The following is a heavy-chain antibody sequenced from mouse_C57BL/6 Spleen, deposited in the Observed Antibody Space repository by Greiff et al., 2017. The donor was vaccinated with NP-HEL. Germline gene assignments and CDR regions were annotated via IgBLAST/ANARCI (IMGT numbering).Heavy chain of an antibody. CDR2: IYPRSGNT. J-gene: IGHJ2*01. V-gene: IGHV1-81*01. D-gene: IGHD2-3*01. CDR3: ARARDYDGYYVQSFDY. Sequence: QVQLQQSGPELARPGASVKLSCKASGYTFTSYGISWVKQRTGQGLEWIGEIYPRSGNTYYNEKFKGKATLTADKSSSTAYMELRSLTSEDSAVYFCARARDYDGYYVQSFDYWGQGTTLTVSS. CDR1: GYTFTSYG.